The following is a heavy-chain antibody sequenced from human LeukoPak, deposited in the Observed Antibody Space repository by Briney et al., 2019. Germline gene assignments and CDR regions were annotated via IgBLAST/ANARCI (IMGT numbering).Heavy chain of an antibody. D-gene: IGHD6-19*01. CDR2: INDGGSAT. Sequence: GGSLRLSCAASGFTFGATWMSWVRQAPGKGLGWVANINDGGSATWYVDSMKGRFTVSRDNAKNSLYLQMNGLRAEDTAVYYCARSEAAGTVGNWGQGTLVTVSS. J-gene: IGHJ1*01. CDR3: ARSEAAGTVGN. CDR1: GFTFGATW. V-gene: IGHV3-7*01.